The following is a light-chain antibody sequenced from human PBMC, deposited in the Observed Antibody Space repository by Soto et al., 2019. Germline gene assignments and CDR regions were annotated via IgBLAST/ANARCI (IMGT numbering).Light chain of an antibody. CDR1: QSVSSY. V-gene: IGKV3-11*01. CDR3: QQRSNWPIT. CDR2: DAS. Sequence: IGVTQSAATLSLSAGERATISCRASQSVSSYLAWYQQKPGQAPRLLIYDASNRATGIPARFSGSGSGTDFTLTISSLEPEDFVVYYCQQRSNWPITFGQGTRLDI. J-gene: IGKJ5*01.